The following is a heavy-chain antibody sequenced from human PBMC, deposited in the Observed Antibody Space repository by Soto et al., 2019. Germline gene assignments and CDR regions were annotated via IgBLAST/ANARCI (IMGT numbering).Heavy chain of an antibody. CDR3: ARGGYCSGGSCYSDAFDI. Sequence: QVQLVQSGAEVKKPGASVKVSCKASGYTFTSYDINWVRQATGQGLEWMGWMNPNSGNTGYAQKFQGRVTMTRNTSISTDYMELSSLRSEDTAVYYCARGGYCSGGSCYSDAFDIWGQRTMVTVSS. D-gene: IGHD2-15*01. V-gene: IGHV1-8*01. CDR1: GYTFTSYD. CDR2: MNPNSGNT. J-gene: IGHJ3*02.